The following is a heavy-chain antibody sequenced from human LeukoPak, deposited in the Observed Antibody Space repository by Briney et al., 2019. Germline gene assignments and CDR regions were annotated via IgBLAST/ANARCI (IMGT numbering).Heavy chain of an antibody. V-gene: IGHV3-33*01. D-gene: IGHD6-19*01. CDR3: ARHSSGWYFNY. J-gene: IGHJ4*02. CDR1: GFTFSSYG. CDR2: IWYDGSNK. Sequence: PGGSLRLSCAASGFTFSSYGMHWVRQAPGKGLEWVAVIWYDGSNKYYADSVKGRFTISRDNSKNTLYLQMNSLRDEDTAVYYCARHSSGWYFNYWGQGTLVTVSS.